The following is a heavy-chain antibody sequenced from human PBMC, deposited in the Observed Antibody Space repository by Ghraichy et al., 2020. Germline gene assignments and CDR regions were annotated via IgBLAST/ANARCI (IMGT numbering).Heavy chain of an antibody. CDR2: IYYSGST. CDR3: ARHEKFWVAAVLYGMDV. Sequence: SETLSLTCTVSGGSISSYYWSWIRQPPGKGLEWIGYIYYSGSTNYNPSLKSRVTISVDTSKNQFSLKLSSVTAADTAVYYCARHEKFWVAAVLYGMDVWGQGTTVTVSS. D-gene: IGHD6-13*01. V-gene: IGHV4-59*08. CDR1: GGSISSYY. J-gene: IGHJ6*02.